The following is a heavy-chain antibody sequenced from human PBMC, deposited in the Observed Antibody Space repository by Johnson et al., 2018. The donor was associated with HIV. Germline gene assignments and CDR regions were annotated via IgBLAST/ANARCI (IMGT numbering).Heavy chain of an antibody. D-gene: IGHD3-10*01. CDR2: INSDGSST. CDR3: ARAKRDYYGSGGVGAFDI. Sequence: VQLVESGGGLVQPGGSLRLSCAASGFTFSSYLMHWVRQAPGKGLVWVSRINSDGSSTRYADSVKGRFTISRENAKNSLYLQMDSLRAGDTALYYCARAKRDYYGSGGVGAFDIWGQGTMVTVSS. V-gene: IGHV3-74*02. J-gene: IGHJ3*02. CDR1: GFTFSSYL.